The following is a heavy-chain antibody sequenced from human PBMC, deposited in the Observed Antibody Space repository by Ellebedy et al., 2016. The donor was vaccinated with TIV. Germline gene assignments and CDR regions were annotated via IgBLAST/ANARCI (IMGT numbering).Heavy chain of an antibody. CDR2: ISAYNGNT. Sequence: AASVKVSCKASGYTFTSYGISWVRQAPGQGLEWMGWISAYNGNTNYAQKLQGRVTMTTDTSTSTAYMELRSLRSDDTAVYYCARVSGSYYHYYGMDVWGQGTTVTVSS. V-gene: IGHV1-18*01. D-gene: IGHD1-26*01. CDR1: GYTFTSYG. J-gene: IGHJ6*02. CDR3: ARVSGSYYHYYGMDV.